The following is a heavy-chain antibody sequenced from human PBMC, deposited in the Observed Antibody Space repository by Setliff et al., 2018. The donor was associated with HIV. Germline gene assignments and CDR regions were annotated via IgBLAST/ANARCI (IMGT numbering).Heavy chain of an antibody. Sequence: SETLSLTCTVTGGSISSYSWSWIRQPPGKGLEWIGYIYTSGSTNYNPSLKSRVTISVDTSENQFSLKLTSVTAADTAMYFCARDATSEGYMDVWGKGTTVTVSS. CDR3: ARDATSEGYMDV. CDR2: IYTSGST. J-gene: IGHJ6*03. CDR1: GGSISSYS. V-gene: IGHV4-4*08.